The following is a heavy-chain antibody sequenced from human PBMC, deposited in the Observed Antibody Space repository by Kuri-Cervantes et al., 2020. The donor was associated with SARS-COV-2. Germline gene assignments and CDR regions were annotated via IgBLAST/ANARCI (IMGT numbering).Heavy chain of an antibody. J-gene: IGHJ4*01. D-gene: IGHD4-17*01. V-gene: IGHV3-23*01. CDR2: ISGSGGST. CDR3: AKDLRFVLDYGDYFAY. CDR1: GFTFSSYA. Sequence: GESLKISCAASGFTFSSYAMSWVRQAPGKGLEWVSAISGSGGSTYYADSVKGRFTISRDNSKNTLYLQMNSLRAEDTAVYYCAKDLRFVLDYGDYFAYWGQGTLV.